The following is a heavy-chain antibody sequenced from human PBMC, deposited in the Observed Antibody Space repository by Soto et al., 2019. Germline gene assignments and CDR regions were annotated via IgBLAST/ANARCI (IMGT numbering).Heavy chain of an antibody. CDR3: ARDGDGYRPNGLMSGAFYYYYGMDV. CDR2: ISSSSSYI. V-gene: IGHV3-21*01. Sequence: PGGSLRLSCAASGFTFSSYSMNWVRQAPGKGLEWVSSISSSSSYIYYADSVKGRFTISRDNAKNSLYLQMNSLRAEDTAVYYCARDGDGYRPNGLMSGAFYYYYGMDVWGQGTTVTVSS. J-gene: IGHJ6*02. D-gene: IGHD5-12*01. CDR1: GFTFSSYS.